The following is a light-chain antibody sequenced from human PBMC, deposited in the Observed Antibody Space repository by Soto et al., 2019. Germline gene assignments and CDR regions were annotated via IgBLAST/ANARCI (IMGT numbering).Light chain of an antibody. CDR3: SSYAGSNNLV. CDR2: EVS. Sequence: QAVVTQPPSASGSPGQSVTISCTGTSSDVGYYNFVSWFQQHPGKAPKLMIYEVSKRPSGVPDRFSGSKSGNTASLTVSGLQAEDEADYYCSSYAGSNNLVFGGGTKLTVL. CDR1: SSDVGYYNF. J-gene: IGLJ2*01. V-gene: IGLV2-8*01.